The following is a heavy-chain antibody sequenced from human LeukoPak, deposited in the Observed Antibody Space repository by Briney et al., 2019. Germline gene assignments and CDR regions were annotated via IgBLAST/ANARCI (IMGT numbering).Heavy chain of an antibody. Sequence: GGSLRLSCAASGFTFSGYEMNCVRQAPGKGLEGVSYISSSGTTKYYADSVRGRFTIARDNAKNSLYLQMNSLRAEDTAVYYCARASDYGDYGIDYWGQGTLVTVSS. D-gene: IGHD4-17*01. V-gene: IGHV3-48*03. CDR1: GFTFSGYE. CDR3: ARASDYGDYGIDY. J-gene: IGHJ4*02. CDR2: ISSSGTTK.